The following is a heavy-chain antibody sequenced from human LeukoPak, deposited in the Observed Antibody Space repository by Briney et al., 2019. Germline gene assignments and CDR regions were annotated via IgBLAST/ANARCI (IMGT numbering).Heavy chain of an antibody. CDR3: ARDGEVTAIYDY. D-gene: IGHD2-21*02. CDR1: GFTFSSYG. Sequence: PGGSLRLSCAASGFTFSSYGMHWVRQAPGKGLEWVAVIWYDGSNKYYGDSVKGRFTISRDNSKNTLYLQMNSLRAEDTAVYYCARDGEVTAIYDYWGQGTLVTVSS. CDR2: IWYDGSNK. J-gene: IGHJ4*02. V-gene: IGHV3-33*01.